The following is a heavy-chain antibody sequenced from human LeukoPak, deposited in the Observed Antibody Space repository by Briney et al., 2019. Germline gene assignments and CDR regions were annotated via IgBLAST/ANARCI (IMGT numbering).Heavy chain of an antibody. Sequence: GGSLRLSCAASGFTFSDHYMDWVRQAPGKGLEWVGRTRNKANSYTTEYAASVKGRFSISRDDSKNSLYLQMNSLRAEDTALYYCAKDIRYYYGSGSPYFDYWGQGTLVTVSS. J-gene: IGHJ4*02. D-gene: IGHD3-10*01. V-gene: IGHV3-72*01. CDR2: TRNKANSYTT. CDR3: AKDIRYYYGSGSPYFDY. CDR1: GFTFSDHY.